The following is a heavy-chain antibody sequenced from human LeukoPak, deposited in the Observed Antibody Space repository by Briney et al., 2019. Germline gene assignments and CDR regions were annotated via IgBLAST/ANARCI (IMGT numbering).Heavy chain of an antibody. J-gene: IGHJ4*02. Sequence: PSETLSLTCTVSGGSISSSSYYWGWIRQPPGKGLEWIGSIYYSGSTYYNPSLKSRVTISVDTSKNQFSLKLSSVTAADTAVYYCARGVGRILRWNYWGQGTLVTVSS. D-gene: IGHD3-3*01. CDR3: ARGVGRILRWNY. CDR2: IYYSGST. V-gene: IGHV4-39*07. CDR1: GGSISSSSYY.